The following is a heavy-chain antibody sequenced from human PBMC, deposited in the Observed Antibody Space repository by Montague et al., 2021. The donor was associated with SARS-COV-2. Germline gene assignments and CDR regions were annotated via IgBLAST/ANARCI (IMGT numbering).Heavy chain of an antibody. CDR1: GFTFSHAW. V-gene: IGHV3-15*01. Sequence: SLRLSCAAFGFTFSHAWMSWVRQAPGKGLEWDGRIKTKTDGGTTDYAAPVKGRFTISRDDSENTLFLQMNSLKTEDTALYYCTTGYTNGRLDYWGQGTLVTVSS. J-gene: IGHJ4*02. CDR2: IKTKTDGGTT. CDR3: TTGYTNGRLDY. D-gene: IGHD6-19*01.